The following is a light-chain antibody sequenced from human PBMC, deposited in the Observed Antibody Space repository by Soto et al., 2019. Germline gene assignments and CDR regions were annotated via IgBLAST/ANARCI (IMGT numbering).Light chain of an antibody. Sequence: IVMTQSPATLSVSPGERATLSCRASQNIYSNVAWYQQRPGQAPRLLIYRASTRAPGIPARFSGSGSGTDFTLTISRLEPEDFAVYYCQQYGDSPWTFGQGTKVDIK. CDR1: QNIYSN. CDR3: QQYGDSPWT. V-gene: IGKV3-15*01. CDR2: RAS. J-gene: IGKJ1*01.